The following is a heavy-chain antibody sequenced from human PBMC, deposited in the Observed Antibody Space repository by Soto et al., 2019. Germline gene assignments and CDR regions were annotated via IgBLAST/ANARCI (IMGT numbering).Heavy chain of an antibody. CDR3: ARASISGTYYYDSSGYYGPQYFQP. D-gene: IGHD3-22*01. J-gene: IGHJ1*01. Sequence: ASVKVSCKASGYTFTSYYMHWVRQAPGQGLEWMGIINPSGGSTSYAQKFQGRVTMTRDTSTSTVYMELSSLRSEDTAVYYCARASISGTYYYDSSGYYGPQYFQPWGQGTLVTVSS. V-gene: IGHV1-46*01. CDR1: GYTFTSYY. CDR2: INPSGGST.